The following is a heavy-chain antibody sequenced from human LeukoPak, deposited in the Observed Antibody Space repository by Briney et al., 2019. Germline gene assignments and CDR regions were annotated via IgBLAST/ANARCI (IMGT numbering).Heavy chain of an antibody. CDR1: GGSFSGYY. CDR3: ARGPRYYYRN. J-gene: IGHJ4*02. V-gene: IGHV4-34*01. CDR2: INHSGST. D-gene: IGHD1-14*01. Sequence: SETLSLTCAVYGGSFSGYYWSWIRQPPGKGLEWIGEINHSGSTNYNPSLKSQVTISVDTSKNQFSLKLSSVTAADTAVYYCARGPRYYYRNWGQGTLVTVSS.